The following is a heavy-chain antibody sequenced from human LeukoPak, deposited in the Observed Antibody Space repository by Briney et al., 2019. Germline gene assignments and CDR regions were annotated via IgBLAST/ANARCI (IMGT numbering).Heavy chain of an antibody. J-gene: IGHJ4*02. CDR3: ARDGTSVMVDFDY. V-gene: IGHV1-2*02. Sequence: ASVKVSCKASGYIFTDYYLYWVRQAPGQGLEWMGWINPNSGGTNYAQKFQGRVTMTRDTSISTAYMELSRLRSDDTAVYYCARDGTSVMVDFDYWGQGTLVTVSS. D-gene: IGHD5-18*01. CDR2: INPNSGGT. CDR1: GYIFTDYY.